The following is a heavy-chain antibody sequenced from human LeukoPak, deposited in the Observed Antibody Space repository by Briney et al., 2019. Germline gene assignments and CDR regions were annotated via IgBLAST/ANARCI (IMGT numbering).Heavy chain of an antibody. CDR3: ARGRGSSWYYFDS. J-gene: IGHJ4*02. D-gene: IGHD6-13*01. CDR2: IYASGNT. V-gene: IGHV4-4*07. Sequence: PSETLSLTCTVSGGSISSYYWSWVRQPAGKGLEWIGRIYASGNTNYNPSLKGRVTMTVDTSKNQFSLNLSSVTAADTAVYYCARGRGSSWYYFDSWGQGTLVTVSS. CDR1: GGSISSYY.